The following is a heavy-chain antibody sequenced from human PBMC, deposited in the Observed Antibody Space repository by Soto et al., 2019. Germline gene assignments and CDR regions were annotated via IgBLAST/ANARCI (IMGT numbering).Heavy chain of an antibody. CDR2: ISSGSSTI. CDR1: RFTFSSYS. D-gene: IGHD1-26*01. Sequence: GSLRLSCAASRFTFSSYSMNWVRQAPGKGLEWVSYISSGSSTIYYADSVKGRFTISRDNTKNSLYLQMNSLRDEDTAVYYCARDYRGSYYYYYGMDVWGQGTTVTVSS. CDR3: ARDYRGSYYYYYGMDV. V-gene: IGHV3-48*02. J-gene: IGHJ6*02.